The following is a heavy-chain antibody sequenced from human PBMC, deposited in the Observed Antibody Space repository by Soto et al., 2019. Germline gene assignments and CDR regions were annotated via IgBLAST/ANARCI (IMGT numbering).Heavy chain of an antibody. Sequence: GGSLRLSCAASGFTFSSYGMHWVRQAPGKGLEWVAVISYDGSNKYYADSVKGRFTISRDNSKNTLYLQMNSLRAEDTAVYYCAKVIGELPAPNYGPGYWGQGTLVTVSS. CDR2: ISYDGSNK. CDR3: AKVIGELPAPNYGPGY. J-gene: IGHJ4*02. CDR1: GFTFSSYG. V-gene: IGHV3-30*18. D-gene: IGHD2-2*01.